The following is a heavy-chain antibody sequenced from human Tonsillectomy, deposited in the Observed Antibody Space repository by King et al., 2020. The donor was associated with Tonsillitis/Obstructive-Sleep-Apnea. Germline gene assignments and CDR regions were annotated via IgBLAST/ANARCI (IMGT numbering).Heavy chain of an antibody. CDR1: GFXVSSNF. J-gene: IGHJ4*02. CDR3: AKGGSWSFDF. Sequence: VQLVESGGDLVXXGGSLXLXXAASGFXVSSNFMSWVRQAPGKGLEWVSLIYSGDATYYADSVKGRFTISRDNSKNTLYLQMNSLRAADTAVYYCAKGGSWSFDFWGQGTLVTVSS. D-gene: IGHD6-6*01. CDR2: IYSGDAT. V-gene: IGHV3-66*01.